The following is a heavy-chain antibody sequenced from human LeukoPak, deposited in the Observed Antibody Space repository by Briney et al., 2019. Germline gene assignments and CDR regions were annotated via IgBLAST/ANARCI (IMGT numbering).Heavy chain of an antibody. Sequence: SETLSLTCTASGGSISSYYWSWIRQPAGKGLEWIGRIYTSGSTNYNPSLKSRVTMSVDTSKNQFSLKLSSVTAADTAVYYCARDAEITMVRGVPFDPWGQGTLVTVSS. CDR3: ARDAEITMVRGVPFDP. CDR1: GGSISSYY. V-gene: IGHV4-4*07. D-gene: IGHD3-10*01. CDR2: IYTSGST. J-gene: IGHJ5*02.